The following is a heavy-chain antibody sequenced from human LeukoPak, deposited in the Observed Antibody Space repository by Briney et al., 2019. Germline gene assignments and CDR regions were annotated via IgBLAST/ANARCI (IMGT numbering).Heavy chain of an antibody. Sequence: GGSLRPSCAASGFTFSNYWMHWVRQTPGKGLVWVSRINTDGTTRYADSVKGRFTISRDNAKNTLYLQMDSLRAEDTAVYYCARGAGIVGSTTPFDYWGQGALVTVSS. V-gene: IGHV3-74*01. CDR3: ARGAGIVGSTTPFDY. D-gene: IGHD1-26*01. CDR2: INTDGTT. J-gene: IGHJ4*02. CDR1: GFTFSNYW.